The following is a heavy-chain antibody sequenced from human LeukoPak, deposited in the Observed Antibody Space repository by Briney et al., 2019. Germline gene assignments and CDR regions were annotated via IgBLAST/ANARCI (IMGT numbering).Heavy chain of an antibody. V-gene: IGHV3-30*03. CDR3: ARETGNYYFDF. D-gene: IGHD1-7*01. CDR2: ISYDGRDK. CDR1: GFTFSSSV. J-gene: IGHJ4*02. Sequence: PGGSLRLSCAASGFTFSSSVMHWVRQAPGKGLEWVAAISYDGRDKYFTDSVKGRFTISRDNSKNTVDLQVNGLRAEETAVYYCARETGNYYFDFWGQGTLVTVSS.